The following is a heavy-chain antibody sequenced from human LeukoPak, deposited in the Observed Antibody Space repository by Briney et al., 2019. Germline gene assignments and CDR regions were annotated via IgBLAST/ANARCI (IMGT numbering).Heavy chain of an antibody. CDR2: IYHSGST. Sequence: PSETLSLTCTVSGYSIGSGYYWGWIRQPPGKGLEWIGSIYHSGSTYYNPSLKSRVTISVDTSKNQFSLKLSSVTAADTAVYYCARGGMITFGGVIRYGYWGQGTLVTVSS. D-gene: IGHD3-16*02. J-gene: IGHJ4*02. CDR1: GYSIGSGYY. V-gene: IGHV4-38-2*02. CDR3: ARGGMITFGGVIRYGY.